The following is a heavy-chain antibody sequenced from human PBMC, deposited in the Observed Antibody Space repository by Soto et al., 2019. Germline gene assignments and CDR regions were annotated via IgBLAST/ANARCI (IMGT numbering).Heavy chain of an antibody. CDR1: GFTFSDYE. CDR2: ISNTGFTI. CDR3: ARVHGDFDY. J-gene: IGHJ4*02. V-gene: IGHV3-48*03. Sequence: GGSLRLFCAASGFTFSDYEMNWVRQAPGKGLEWVSYISNTGFTIYYADSVRGRFAISRDNAKNSLYLQMNSLGAGDTAVYYCARVHGDFDYWGQGTLVTVS. D-gene: IGHD4-17*01.